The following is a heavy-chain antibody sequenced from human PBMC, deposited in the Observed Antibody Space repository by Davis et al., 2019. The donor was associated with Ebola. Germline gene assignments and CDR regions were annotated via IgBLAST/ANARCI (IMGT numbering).Heavy chain of an antibody. D-gene: IGHD3-3*01. CDR2: IIPIFGTA. J-gene: IGHJ4*02. Sequence: SVKVSCKASGGTFSSYAISWVRQAPGQGLEWMGGIIPIFGTANYAQKFQGRVTMTRDTSTSTVYMELSSLRSEDTAVYYCAREPIFGVVIRIDYWGQGTLVTVSS. V-gene: IGHV1-69*05. CDR1: GGTFSSYA. CDR3: AREPIFGVVIRIDY.